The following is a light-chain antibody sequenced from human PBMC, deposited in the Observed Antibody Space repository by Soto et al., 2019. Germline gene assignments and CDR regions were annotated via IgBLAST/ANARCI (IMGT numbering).Light chain of an antibody. Sequence: EIVLTQSPATLSVSPGERATLSCRASQTVGIYLAWYQQKPGQAPRLLIYGASTRATGIPARFSGSGSGTDFTLTISSVQSEDFAVYYCHQYDTWPPWTFGQGTKVEIK. V-gene: IGKV3-15*01. CDR2: GAS. CDR3: HQYDTWPPWT. J-gene: IGKJ1*01. CDR1: QTVGIY.